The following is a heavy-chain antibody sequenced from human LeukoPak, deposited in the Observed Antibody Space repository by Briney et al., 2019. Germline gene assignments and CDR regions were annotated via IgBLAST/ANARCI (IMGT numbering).Heavy chain of an antibody. CDR3: AKCLDGRRAGGDY. V-gene: IGHV3-23*01. CDR2: ISGSGSIT. D-gene: IGHD5-24*01. J-gene: IGHJ4*02. Sequence: GGSLRLSCAASGFTFSSYAMSWVRQAPGKGLEWVSAISGSGSITYYAASVKGRFTITRDKSKNMLYLQMTSLRADDAAVYYCAKCLDGRRAGGDYWGQGTLVTVSP. CDR1: GFTFSSYA.